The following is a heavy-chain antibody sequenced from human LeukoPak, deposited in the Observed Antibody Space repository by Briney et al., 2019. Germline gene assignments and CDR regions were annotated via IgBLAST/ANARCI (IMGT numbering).Heavy chain of an antibody. CDR3: VRDDDRPDNGLDY. CDR1: GFIVSSNY. V-gene: IGHV3-33*01. CDR2: ILSDGSKE. J-gene: IGHJ4*02. Sequence: GGSLRLSCAGSGFIVSSNYMSWVRQAPGKGLEWVAVILSDGSKEFYTDSVKGRFTISRDNSKNTLYLQMNSLRAEDTAVYYCVRDDDRPDNGLDYWGQGTLVTVSS. D-gene: IGHD3-22*01.